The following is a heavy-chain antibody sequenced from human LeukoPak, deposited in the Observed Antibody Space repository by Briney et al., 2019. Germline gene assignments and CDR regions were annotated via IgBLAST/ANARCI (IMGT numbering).Heavy chain of an antibody. CDR2: IYSGGST. V-gene: IGHV3-53*01. D-gene: IGHD3-22*01. Sequence: PGGSLRLSCAASGFTFSSYWMSWVRQAPGKGLEWVSVIYSGGSTYYADSVKGRFTISRGNSKNTLYLQMNSLRAEDTAMYYCARRGNSGYSLDYWGQGTLVTVSS. CDR1: GFTFSSYW. CDR3: ARRGNSGYSLDY. J-gene: IGHJ4*02.